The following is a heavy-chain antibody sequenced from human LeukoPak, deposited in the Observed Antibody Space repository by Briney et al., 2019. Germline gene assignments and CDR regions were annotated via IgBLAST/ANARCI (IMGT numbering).Heavy chain of an antibody. CDR3: ARKMDSYFDY. CDR2: IRYDGSNK. Sequence: PGGSLRLSCAASGFTFSSYGMHWVRQAPGKGLEWVAFIRYDGSNKYYADSVKGRLTISRDNSKNTLYLQLNSLRGEDTAVYYCARKMDSYFDYWGLGTLVTVSS. CDR1: GFTFSSYG. V-gene: IGHV3-30*02. D-gene: IGHD2-2*03. J-gene: IGHJ4*02.